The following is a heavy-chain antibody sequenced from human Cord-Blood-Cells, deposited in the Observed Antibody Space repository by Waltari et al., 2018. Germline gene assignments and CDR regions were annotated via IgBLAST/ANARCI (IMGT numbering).Heavy chain of an antibody. CDR3: ARRRITYYDFWSGYYRYYYYYYMDV. V-gene: IGHV4-34*01. CDR2: INHSGSN. Sequence: QVQLQQWGAGLLKPSETLSLTCAVYGGSFSGYYWSWIRQPPGKGLAWIGEINHSGSNNSNPSLKSRVTISVDTSKNQFSLKLSSVTAADTAVYYCARRRITYYDFWSGYYRYYYYYYMDVWGKGTTVTVSS. CDR1: GGSFSGYY. J-gene: IGHJ6*03. D-gene: IGHD3-3*01.